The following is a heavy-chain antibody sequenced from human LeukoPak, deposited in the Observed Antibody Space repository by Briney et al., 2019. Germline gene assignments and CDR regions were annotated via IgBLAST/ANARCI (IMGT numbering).Heavy chain of an antibody. J-gene: IGHJ4*02. D-gene: IGHD5-24*01. CDR3: AKDQNFVGWGDGYNSWFDY. CDR2: IKQDGSEK. V-gene: IGHV3-7*01. CDR1: GFTFSSYW. Sequence: PGGSLRLSCAASGFTFSSYWMSWVRQAPGKGLEWVANIKQDGSEKYYVDSVKGRFTISRDNSKNTLYLQMNSLRAEDTAVYYCAKDQNFVGWGDGYNSWFDYWGQGTLVTVSS.